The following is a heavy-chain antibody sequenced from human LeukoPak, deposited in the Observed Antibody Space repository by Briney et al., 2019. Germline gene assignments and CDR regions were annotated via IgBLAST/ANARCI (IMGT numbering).Heavy chain of an antibody. J-gene: IGHJ4*02. CDR1: GFTFSSYE. CDR2: ISSSGSTI. CDR3: ARVRREAYFDY. V-gene: IGHV3-48*03. Sequence: GGSLRLSCAASGFTFSSYEMNWVRQAPGKGLEWVSYISSSGSTIYYADSVKGRFTISRDNAKNSLYLQMNSLRAEDTAVYYCARVRREAYFDYWGQGTLVTVSS.